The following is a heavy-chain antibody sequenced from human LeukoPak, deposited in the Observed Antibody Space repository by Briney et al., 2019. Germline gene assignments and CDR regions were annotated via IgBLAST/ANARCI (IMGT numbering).Heavy chain of an antibody. V-gene: IGHV3-30*18. J-gene: IGHJ6*02. CDR3: AKDSVWFGDLLGGMDV. Sequence: GSLRLSCVASGFTFSKYGMHWVRQAPGKGLEWVAVISYDGNDKYYADSVKGRFTISRDISKNTLYLQMDTLRTEDTAVYYCAKDSVWFGDLLGGMDVWGQGTTVTVSS. CDR1: GFTFSKYG. D-gene: IGHD3-10*01. CDR2: ISYDGNDK.